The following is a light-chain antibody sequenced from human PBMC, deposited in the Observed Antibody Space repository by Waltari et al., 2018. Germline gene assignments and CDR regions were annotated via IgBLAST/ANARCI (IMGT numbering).Light chain of an antibody. CDR2: GTS. Sequence: EIVMTQSPATLSVSPGERATLSCSDSQSVSSNLAWYQQKPGQAPRLLVYGTSTRATGIPARFSGSGSGTEFTLTISSLQSEDFAVYYCQQYNNWPPRITFGPGTKVDIK. CDR1: QSVSSN. V-gene: IGKV3-15*01. J-gene: IGKJ3*01. CDR3: QQYNNWPPRIT.